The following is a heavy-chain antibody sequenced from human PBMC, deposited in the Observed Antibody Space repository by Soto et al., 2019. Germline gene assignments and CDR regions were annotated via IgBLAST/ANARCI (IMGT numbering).Heavy chain of an antibody. V-gene: IGHV3-30-3*01. CDR3: ARDGGYSGSSDFDY. CDR2: ISYDGSNK. J-gene: IGHJ4*02. D-gene: IGHD1-26*01. CDR1: GFTFSSYA. Sequence: VQLLESGGGLVQPGGSLRLSCAASGFTFSSYAMHWVRQAPGKGLEWVAVISYDGSNKYYADSVKGRFTISRDNSKNTLYLQMNSLRAEDTAVYYCARDGGYSGSSDFDYWGQGTLVTVSS.